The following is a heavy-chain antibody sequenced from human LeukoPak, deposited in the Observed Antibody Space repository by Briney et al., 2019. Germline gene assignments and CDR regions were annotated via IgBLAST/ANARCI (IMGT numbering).Heavy chain of an antibody. V-gene: IGHV1-46*01. D-gene: IGHD6-13*01. CDR3: ARSQQQLDPFDY. Sequence: ASVKVSCKASGYTFTSYYMHWVRQAPGQGLEWMGIINPSGGSTSYAQKFQGRVTITADESTSTAYMELSSLRSEDTAVYYCARSQQQLDPFDYWGQGTLVTVSS. J-gene: IGHJ4*02. CDR1: GYTFTSYY. CDR2: INPSGGST.